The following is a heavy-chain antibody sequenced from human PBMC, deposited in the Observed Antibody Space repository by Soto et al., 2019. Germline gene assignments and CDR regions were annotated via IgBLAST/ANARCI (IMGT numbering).Heavy chain of an antibody. V-gene: IGHV3-33*01. CDR1: GFSFSNYG. CDR3: VRDSTNYLDY. CDR2: IWYDGSNK. Sequence: VQLVESGGGVVQPGRSLRLSCAASGFSFSNYGMHWVRQAPGKGLEWVAVIWYDGSNKYYADSVKGRFTISRDNSKNMLYLQMNSLRAEDTAVYYCVRDSTNYLDYWGQGTLVTVSS. J-gene: IGHJ4*02.